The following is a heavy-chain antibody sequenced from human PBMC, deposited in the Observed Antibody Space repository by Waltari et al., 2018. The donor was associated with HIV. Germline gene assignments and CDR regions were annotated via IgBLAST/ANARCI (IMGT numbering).Heavy chain of an antibody. CDR2: IKQDGSEK. V-gene: IGHV3-7*01. Sequence: EVQLVWSGGGLGQPGGALRPSCVAPGFPFSCSLTRWVRPAPGKGLEWVANIKQDGSEKYYVDSVKGRFTISRDNAKNSLYLQMNSLRAEDTAVYYCAREYYYDSSGYPYWGQGTLVTVSS. D-gene: IGHD3-22*01. CDR1: GFPFSCSL. J-gene: IGHJ4*02. CDR3: AREYYYDSSGYPY.